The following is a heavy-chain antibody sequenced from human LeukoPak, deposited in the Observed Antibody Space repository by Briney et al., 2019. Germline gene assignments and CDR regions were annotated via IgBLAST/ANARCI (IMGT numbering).Heavy chain of an antibody. D-gene: IGHD1-26*01. V-gene: IGHV3-23*01. CDR1: GFTFSSYA. J-gene: IGHJ4*02. CDR3: AKDGSFYSGSYYSDF. Sequence: GGSLRLSCAASGFTFSSYAMSWVRQAPGKGLEWVSAISASGGSTNYADSVKGRFTISRDNSKNTLYLQMNSLRAEDTAVYYCAKDGSFYSGSYYSDFWGQGTLVAVSS. CDR2: ISASGGST.